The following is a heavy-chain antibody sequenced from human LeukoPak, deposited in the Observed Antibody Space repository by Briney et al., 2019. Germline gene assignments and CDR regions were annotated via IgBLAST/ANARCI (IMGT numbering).Heavy chain of an antibody. CDR1: GGSFSGYY. J-gene: IGHJ4*02. V-gene: IGHV4-34*01. CDR3: ARRYSSSWYSY. CDR2: INHSGST. D-gene: IGHD6-13*01. Sequence: KPSETLSLTCTVSGGSFSGYYWSWIRQPPGKGLEWIGEINHSGSTNYNPSPKSRVTISVDTSKNQFSLKLSSVTAADTAVYYCARRYSSSWYSYWGQGTLVTVSS.